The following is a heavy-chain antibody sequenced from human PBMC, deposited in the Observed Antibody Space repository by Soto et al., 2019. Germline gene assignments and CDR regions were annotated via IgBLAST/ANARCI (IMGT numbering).Heavy chain of an antibody. J-gene: IGHJ6*02. CDR1: GFTFSIYS. CDR3: ARDSKNRQEGMDV. Sequence: ESGGGLVKPGGSLRLSCAASGFTFSIYSINWVRQVPGKGLEWVSSITYSGDYTYYADSVKGRFTISRDNAKNSVFLHMDSLRADDTALYFCARDSKNRQEGMDVWGHGTAVTVSS. CDR2: ITYSGDYT. V-gene: IGHV3-21*01. D-gene: IGHD4-4*01.